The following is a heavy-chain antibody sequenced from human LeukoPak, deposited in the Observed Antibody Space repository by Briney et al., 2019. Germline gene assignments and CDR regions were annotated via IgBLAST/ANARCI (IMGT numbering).Heavy chain of an antibody. Sequence: SETLSLTCAVSGGSISSSNWWSWVRQPPGKGLEWIGKIYHSGSTNYNPSLKSRVTISVDKSKNQFSLKLSSVTAADTAVYYCARAPRRVRGVTLFDYWGQGTLVTVSS. J-gene: IGHJ4*02. CDR2: IYHSGST. V-gene: IGHV4-4*02. D-gene: IGHD3-10*01. CDR1: GGSISSSNW. CDR3: ARAPRRVRGVTLFDY.